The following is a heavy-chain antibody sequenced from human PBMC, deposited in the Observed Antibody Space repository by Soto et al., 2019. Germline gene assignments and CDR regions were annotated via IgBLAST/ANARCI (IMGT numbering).Heavy chain of an antibody. V-gene: IGHV2-5*02. CDR3: AHSLIGYYYDSSGSNWFDP. CDR1: GFSLSTSGVG. Sequence: QITLKESGPTLVKPTQTLTLTCTFSGFSLSTSGVGVGWIRQPPGKALEWLALIYWDDDKRYSPSLKSRLTLTKDASTNQGVLTMTHIDPVDTATYYCAHSLIGYYYDSSGSNWFDPWGQGTLVTVSS. D-gene: IGHD3-22*01. CDR2: IYWDDDK. J-gene: IGHJ5*02.